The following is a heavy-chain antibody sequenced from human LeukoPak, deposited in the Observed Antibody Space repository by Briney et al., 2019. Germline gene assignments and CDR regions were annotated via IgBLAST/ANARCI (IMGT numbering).Heavy chain of an antibody. Sequence: GGSLRLSCAASGFTFSAYTMHWVRQTPGKGLEWVAVISYDGTDKYYAGSVRGRFTISRDNAKDTLSLQMNSLTAEDTAVYYCVKGSVTYTGGYFDYWGQGTLVTVSS. CDR1: GFTFSAYT. J-gene: IGHJ4*02. CDR3: VKGSVTYTGGYFDY. V-gene: IGHV3-30*03. D-gene: IGHD3-10*01. CDR2: ISYDGTDK.